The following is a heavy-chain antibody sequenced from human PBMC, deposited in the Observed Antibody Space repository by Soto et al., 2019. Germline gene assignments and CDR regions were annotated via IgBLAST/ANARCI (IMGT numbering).Heavy chain of an antibody. CDR1: GFSFSSFA. V-gene: IGHV3-23*01. J-gene: IGHJ1*01. CDR3: AKHKYQNYTDSSGYVFQH. CDR2: LSGSGLTT. D-gene: IGHD3-22*01. Sequence: LRLSCEGSGFSFSSFAMSWVRRVPGKGLEWISGLSGSGLTTYYADSVKGRFTISRDNSKNTLFLQMNSLRREDTALYYCAKHKYQNYTDSSGYVFQHWGQGTLVTVSS.